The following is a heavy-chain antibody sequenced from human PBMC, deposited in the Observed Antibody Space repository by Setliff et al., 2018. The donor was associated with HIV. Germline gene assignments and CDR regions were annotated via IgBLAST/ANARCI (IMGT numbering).Heavy chain of an antibody. D-gene: IGHD6-19*01. CDR1: GFTFSSSW. Sequence: GGSLRLSCAASGFTFSSSWMHWVRQALGKGLVWVSRINTDGSNTNYADSVKGRFTISRDNTKNTLYLQMNSLRAEDTAVYYCARLMYSSGPGSFDYWGQGTLVTVSS. CDR3: ARLMYSSGPGSFDY. CDR2: INTDGSNT. J-gene: IGHJ4*02. V-gene: IGHV3-74*01.